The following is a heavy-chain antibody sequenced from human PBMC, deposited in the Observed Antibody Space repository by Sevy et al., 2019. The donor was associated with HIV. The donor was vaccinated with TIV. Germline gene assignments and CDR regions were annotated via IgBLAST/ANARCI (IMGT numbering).Heavy chain of an antibody. Sequence: GGSLRLSCAASGFTFSSYWMHWVRQAPGKGLVWVSRINSDGSSTSYAYSVKGRFTISRDNAKNTLYLQMNSLRAEDTAVYYCARERQERRTNYYYGMDVWGQGTTVTVSS. D-gene: IGHD1-1*01. CDR1: GFTFSSYW. CDR3: ARERQERRTNYYYGMDV. J-gene: IGHJ6*02. V-gene: IGHV3-74*01. CDR2: INSDGSST.